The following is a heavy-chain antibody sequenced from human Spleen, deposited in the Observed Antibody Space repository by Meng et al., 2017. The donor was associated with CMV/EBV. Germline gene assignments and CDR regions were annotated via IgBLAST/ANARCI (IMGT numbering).Heavy chain of an antibody. CDR2: ISWNGNNM. CDR1: GFPFDDKA. CDR3: AKEGVGGFDY. V-gene: IGHV3-9*01. D-gene: IGHD3-16*01. J-gene: IGHJ4*02. Sequence: LSLTCAASGFPFDDKAMHWVRQAPGKGLEWVSSISWNGNNMAYADSVKGRFTISRDNAKNSLYLQMNTLKTEDTALYYCAKEGVGGFDYWGQGTLVTVSS.